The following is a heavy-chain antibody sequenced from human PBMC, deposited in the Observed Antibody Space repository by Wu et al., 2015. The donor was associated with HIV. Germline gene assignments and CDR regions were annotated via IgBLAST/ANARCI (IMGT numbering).Heavy chain of an antibody. CDR1: GYTFTGYY. V-gene: IGHV1-2*02. CDR3: ARVVGATTGDYYYGMDV. Sequence: QVQLVQSGAEVKKPGASVKVSCKASGYTFTGYYMHWVRQAPGQGLEWMGWINPNSGGTNYAQKFQGRVTMTRDTSISTAYMELSRLRSDDTAVYYCARVVGATTGDYYYGMDVWGQGTHGPPSP. CDR2: INPNSGGT. J-gene: IGHJ6*02. D-gene: IGHD1-26*01.